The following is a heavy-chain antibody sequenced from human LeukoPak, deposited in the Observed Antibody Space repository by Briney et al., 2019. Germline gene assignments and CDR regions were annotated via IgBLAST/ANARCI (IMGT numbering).Heavy chain of an antibody. Sequence: ASVKVSCKASGGTFSSYAISWVRQAPGQGLEWMGGIIPIFGTANYAQKFQGRVTITADESTSTAYMELSGLRSEDTAVYYCARVLTVTSYNWFDPWGQGTLVTVSS. D-gene: IGHD4-17*01. CDR3: ARVLTVTSYNWFDP. CDR2: IIPIFGTA. V-gene: IGHV1-69*13. CDR1: GGTFSSYA. J-gene: IGHJ5*02.